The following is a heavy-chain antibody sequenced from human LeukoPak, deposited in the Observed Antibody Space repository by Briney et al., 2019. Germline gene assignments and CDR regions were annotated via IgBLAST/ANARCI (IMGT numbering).Heavy chain of an antibody. CDR1: GGSISSYC. V-gene: IGHV4-59*01. CDR2: IYYSGST. CDR3: ARSGYYDFWSGYPNWFDP. Sequence: PSETLSLTCTVSGGSISSYCWSWIRQPPGKGLEWIGYIYYSGSTNYNPSLKSRVTISVDTPKNQFSLKLSSVTAADTAVYYCARSGYYDFWSGYPNWFDPWGQGTLVTVSS. J-gene: IGHJ5*02. D-gene: IGHD3-3*01.